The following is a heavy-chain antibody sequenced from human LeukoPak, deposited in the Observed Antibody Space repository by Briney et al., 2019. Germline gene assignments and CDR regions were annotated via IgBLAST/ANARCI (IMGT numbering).Heavy chain of an antibody. CDR3: AKDLRSSRGYYFDY. CDR1: GFTFSSYA. V-gene: IGHV3-23*01. J-gene: IGHJ4*02. D-gene: IGHD6-13*01. CDR2: ISDTGGGT. Sequence: GGSLRLSCAASGFTFSSYAMNWVRQAPGKGLEWVSIISDTGGGTYYADSVKGRFTISRDNAKNTLYLQMNSLRAEDTAVYYCAKDLRSSRGYYFDYWGQGALVTVSS.